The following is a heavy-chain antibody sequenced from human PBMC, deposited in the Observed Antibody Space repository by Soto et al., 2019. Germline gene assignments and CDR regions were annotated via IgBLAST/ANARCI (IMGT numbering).Heavy chain of an antibody. CDR3: ARDMQGWGGY. CDR1: GYTFTDYF. J-gene: IGHJ4*02. V-gene: IGHV1-2*02. D-gene: IGHD3-16*01. Sequence: SVKVSCKASGYTFTDYFMHWVRQAPGQGLEWMGWINPNTGDTNSAQTFQDRVTTTRDTSTNTAYMEVSRLTFDDTAVYYCARDMQGWGGYWGQGTPVTVSS. CDR2: INPNTGDT.